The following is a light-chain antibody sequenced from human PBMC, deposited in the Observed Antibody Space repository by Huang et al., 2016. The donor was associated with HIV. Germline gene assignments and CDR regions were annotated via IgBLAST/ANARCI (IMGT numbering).Light chain of an antibody. CDR3: QQGYRIPCT. V-gene: IGKV1-39*01. Sequence: DIQMTQSPSSLSASVGDRVTITCRASQSISNYLNWYQQKPGNAPNLLIYAASSLQGRVPSRFRGSASGTNVTLTISSVEPVDFVAYYYQQGYRIPCTFGPGTKVEIK. CDR1: QSISNY. J-gene: IGKJ1*01. CDR2: AAS.